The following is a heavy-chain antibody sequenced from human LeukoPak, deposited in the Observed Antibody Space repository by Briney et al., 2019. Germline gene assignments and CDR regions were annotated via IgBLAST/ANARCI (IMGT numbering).Heavy chain of an antibody. CDR3: ARDDSSGYYRFDY. D-gene: IGHD3-22*01. Sequence: SQTLSLTCTVSGGSISSGDYYWSWIRQPPGKGLEWIGYIYHSGSTYYNPSLKSRVTISVDTSKNQFSLKLSSVTAADTAVYYCARDDSSGYYRFDYWGQGTLVTVSS. V-gene: IGHV4-30-4*01. CDR1: GGSISSGDYY. J-gene: IGHJ4*02. CDR2: IYHSGST.